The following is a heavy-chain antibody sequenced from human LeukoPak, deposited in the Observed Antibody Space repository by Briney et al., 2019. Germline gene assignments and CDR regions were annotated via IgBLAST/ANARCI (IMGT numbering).Heavy chain of an antibody. CDR1: GGSISSYY. Sequence: SGTLSLTCTVSGGSISSYYWSWIRQPPGKGLEWIGYIYYSGSTNYNPSLKSRVTISVDTSKNQFSLKLSSVTAADTAVYYCARQYYHGYFDYWGQGTLVTVSS. D-gene: IGHD3-10*01. CDR3: ARQYYHGYFDY. CDR2: IYYSGST. J-gene: IGHJ4*02. V-gene: IGHV4-59*01.